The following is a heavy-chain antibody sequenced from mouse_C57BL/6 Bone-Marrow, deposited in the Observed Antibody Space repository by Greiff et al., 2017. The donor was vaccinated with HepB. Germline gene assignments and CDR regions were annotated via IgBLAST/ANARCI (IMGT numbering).Heavy chain of an antibody. CDR2: IYPRSGNT. CDR1: GYTFTSYG. CDR3: ARWGTTVVARWYFDV. V-gene: IGHV1-81*01. D-gene: IGHD1-1*01. Sequence: QVQLQQSGAELARPGASVKLSCKASGYTFTSYGISWVKQRTGQGLEWIGEIYPRSGNTYYNEKFKGKATLTADKSSSTAYRELRSLTSEDSAVYFCARWGTTVVARWYFDVWGTGTTVTVSS. J-gene: IGHJ1*03.